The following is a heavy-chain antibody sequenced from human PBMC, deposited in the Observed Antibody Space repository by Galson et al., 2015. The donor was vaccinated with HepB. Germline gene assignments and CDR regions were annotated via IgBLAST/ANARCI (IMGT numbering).Heavy chain of an antibody. CDR3: AGASRGTKWASDI. Sequence: SLRLSCAASGFTFSNYDMHWVRRATGKGLEWVSGIGTADDAYYLDSVRGRFTISRENAKNSLYLQMDSLRARDTAVYYCAGASRGTKWASDIWGQGTLVTVSS. J-gene: IGHJ3*02. V-gene: IGHV3-13*01. CDR1: GFTFSNYD. D-gene: IGHD1-7*01. CDR2: IGTADDA.